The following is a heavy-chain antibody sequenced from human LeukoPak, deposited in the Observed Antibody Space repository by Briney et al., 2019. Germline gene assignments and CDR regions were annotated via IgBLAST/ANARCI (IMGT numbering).Heavy chain of an antibody. J-gene: IGHJ4*02. D-gene: IGHD2-15*01. V-gene: IGHV4-38-2*02. CDR3: ARDRSGGYSLDY. Sequence: SETLSLTCAVSGYSISTGYFWGWIRQPPGKGLEWIGSMYHAGSTYYNPSLKSRVTISVDTSKNQFSLKLSSVTVADTAVYYCARDRSGGYSLDYWGQGTLVTVPS. CDR2: MYHAGST. CDR1: GYSISTGYF.